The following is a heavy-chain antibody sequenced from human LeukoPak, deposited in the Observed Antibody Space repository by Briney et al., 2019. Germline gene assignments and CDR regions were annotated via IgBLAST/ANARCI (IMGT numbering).Heavy chain of an antibody. CDR3: ARESAGVGDY. J-gene: IGHJ4*02. CDR2: ISAYDGNT. CDR1: GCTFTSYG. Sequence: ASVKVSCKASGCTFTSYGISWVRQAPGQGLEWMGWISAYDGNTNYAQKLQGRVTMTTDTSTGTAYMELRSLRSDDTAVYYCARESAGVGDYWGQGTLVTVSS. V-gene: IGHV1-18*01. D-gene: IGHD3-10*01.